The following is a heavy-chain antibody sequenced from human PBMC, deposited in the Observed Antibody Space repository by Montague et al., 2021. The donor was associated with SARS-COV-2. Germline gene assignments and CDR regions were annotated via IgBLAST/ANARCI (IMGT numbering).Heavy chain of an antibody. V-gene: IGHV4-34*01. Sequence: SETLSLTCAVYGGSFSGYYWSWIRQPPGKGLEWIGEINHSGSTNYNPSLKSRVTISVDTSKNQFSLKLSSVTAADTAVYYCARGSGVYYYSYYGMDVWGQGTTVTVSS. CDR1: GGSFSGYY. J-gene: IGHJ6*02. CDR3: ARGSGVYYYSYYGMDV. D-gene: IGHD3-10*01. CDR2: INHSGST.